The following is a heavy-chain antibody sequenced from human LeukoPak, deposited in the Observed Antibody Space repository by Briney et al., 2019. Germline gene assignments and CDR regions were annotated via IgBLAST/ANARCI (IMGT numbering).Heavy chain of an antibody. CDR3: ASLSYDSSGYPNIPGY. V-gene: IGHV3-11*01. Sequence: GGSLRLSCAASGFTFSDYYMRWIRQAPGKGLEWVSYISSRGSTIFYADAVKGRFTISRDNAKNSLYLQMNSLRAEDTAVYYCASLSYDSSGYPNIPGYWGQGTLVTVSS. D-gene: IGHD3-22*01. J-gene: IGHJ4*02. CDR1: GFTFSDYY. CDR2: ISSRGSTI.